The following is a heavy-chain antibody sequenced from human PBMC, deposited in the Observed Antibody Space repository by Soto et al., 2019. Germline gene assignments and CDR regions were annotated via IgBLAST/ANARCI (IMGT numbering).Heavy chain of an antibody. J-gene: IGHJ5*02. D-gene: IGHD4-17*01. V-gene: IGHV1-69*13. CDR3: ARDADYGDFNWFDP. Sequence: SVKVSCKASGGTFSSYAISWVRQAPGQGLEWMGGIIPIFGTANYAQKFQGRVTITADESTSTAYMELSSLRSEDTAVYYCARDADYGDFNWFDPRGQGTLVTVSS. CDR1: GGTFSSYA. CDR2: IIPIFGTA.